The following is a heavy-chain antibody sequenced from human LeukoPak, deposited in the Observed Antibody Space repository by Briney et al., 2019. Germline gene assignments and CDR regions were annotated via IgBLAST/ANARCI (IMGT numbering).Heavy chain of an antibody. Sequence: GGSLRLSCVVSGFTFSSYSMIWVRQAPGKGLQWVANMKKDGSETKYVESVKGRFTISRDNAKNSLYLQMHSLRAEDTAVYYCGRHRSGSGTYFIDYWGQGTLVSVSS. J-gene: IGHJ4*02. D-gene: IGHD3-10*01. CDR2: MKKDGSET. V-gene: IGHV3-7*01. CDR3: GRHRSGSGTYFIDY. CDR1: GFTFSSYS.